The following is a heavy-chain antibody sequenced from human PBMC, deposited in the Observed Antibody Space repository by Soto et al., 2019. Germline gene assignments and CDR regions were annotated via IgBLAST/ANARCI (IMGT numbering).Heavy chain of an antibody. Sequence: GGSLRLSCAASGFTFSSFAMHWVRQAPGKGLEWVPAISYDGSHKYYADSVKGRFTISRDNSKNTLYLQMNSLRPEDRAVYYCARDRRQQLVPLDYWGQGTLVTVSS. V-gene: IGHV3-30-3*01. CDR1: GFTFSSFA. CDR2: ISYDGSHK. D-gene: IGHD6-13*01. CDR3: ARDRRQQLVPLDY. J-gene: IGHJ4*02.